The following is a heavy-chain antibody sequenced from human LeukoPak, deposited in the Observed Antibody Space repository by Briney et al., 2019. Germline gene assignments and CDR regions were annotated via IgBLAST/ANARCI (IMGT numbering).Heavy chain of an antibody. Sequence: GASVKVSCKASGYTFTGHYLHWVRQAPGQGLEWMGWINPKTGDKTYAQKFQGRVTMTWDTSITTAYMELRSLRSDDTAVYYCARAYEYGWFDPWGQGTQVTVSS. CDR1: GYTFTGHY. J-gene: IGHJ5*02. CDR3: ARAYEYGWFDP. CDR2: INPKTGDK. D-gene: IGHD4/OR15-4a*01. V-gene: IGHV1-2*02.